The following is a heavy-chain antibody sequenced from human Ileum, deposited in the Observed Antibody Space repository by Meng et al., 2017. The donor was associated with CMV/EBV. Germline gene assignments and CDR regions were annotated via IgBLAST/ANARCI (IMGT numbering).Heavy chain of an antibody. Sequence: VSGGTISSGGYYLRSSRPNPGKGLDWIGHISYRRSTNYNPSLKSRVTISVDTSKNQFSLKLSSVTAADTAVYYCATLTSGHYPFDYWGQGTLVTVSS. V-gene: IGHV4-31*02. D-gene: IGHD1-26*01. CDR1: GGTISSGGYY. CDR2: ISYRRST. CDR3: ATLTSGHYPFDY. J-gene: IGHJ4*02.